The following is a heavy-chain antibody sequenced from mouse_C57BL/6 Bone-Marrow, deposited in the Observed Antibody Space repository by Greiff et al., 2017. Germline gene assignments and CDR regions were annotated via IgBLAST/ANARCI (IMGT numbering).Heavy chain of an antibody. CDR3: ARPITTGDYFDD. V-gene: IGHV1-64*01. D-gene: IGHD1-2*01. CDR1: GFTFTSYW. CDR2: IRPSGGCT. Sequence: VQLQQPGAELVKPGASLKFSCTASGFTFTSYWMPWVQQRPGHGLEWIGMIRPSGGCTYYTEKFKSRVTLTVDNSSSTAYMQLSSLTSEDAAVYYCARPITTGDYFDDWGKGTTLTVSS. J-gene: IGHJ2*01.